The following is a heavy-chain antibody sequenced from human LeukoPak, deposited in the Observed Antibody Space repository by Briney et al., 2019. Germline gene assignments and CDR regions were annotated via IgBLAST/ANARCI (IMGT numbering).Heavy chain of an antibody. J-gene: IGHJ4*02. CDR2: ISGDGGTT. CDR3: AKARRSGTHYSDFDF. Sequence: PGGSLRLSCAASGFTFDEYAMYWVRQAPGKGLEWVSLISGDGGTTSYADSVKGRFTISRDNSENSLNLQMKSLRTEDTALYYCAKARRSGTHYSDFDFWGQGTLVTVSS. D-gene: IGHD1-26*01. V-gene: IGHV3-43*02. CDR1: GFTFDEYA.